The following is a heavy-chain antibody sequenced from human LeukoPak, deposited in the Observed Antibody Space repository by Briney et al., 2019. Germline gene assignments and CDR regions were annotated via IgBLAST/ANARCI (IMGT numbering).Heavy chain of an antibody. CDR1: GGSISSGTYY. CDR3: ARVRHDYVWGSPKKYYFDY. Sequence: SQTLSLTCTVSGGSISSGTYYWTWIRQPPGKGLEWIGYIYYSGNTNYNPSLKSRVTISVDTSKNQFSLKLSSVTAADTAVYYCARVRHDYVWGSPKKYYFDYWGQGTLVTVSS. J-gene: IGHJ4*02. V-gene: IGHV4-61*01. D-gene: IGHD3-16*01. CDR2: IYYSGNT.